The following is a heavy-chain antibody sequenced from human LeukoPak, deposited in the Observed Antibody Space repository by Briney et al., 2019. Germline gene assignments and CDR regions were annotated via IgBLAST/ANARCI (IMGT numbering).Heavy chain of an antibody. CDR1: GDSISSGGSS. V-gene: IGHV4-30-2*06. CDR3: ARGGYSGYDFWFDP. J-gene: IGHJ5*02. CDR2: IYHSGST. Sequence: PSETLSLTCAVSGDSISSGGSSWNWIRQSAGKGLEWIGYIYHSGSTYYNPSLRSRLTISVDRSKNQSSLKLNSVTAADTAIYYCARGGYSGYDFWFDPWGQGTLVTVSS. D-gene: IGHD5-12*01.